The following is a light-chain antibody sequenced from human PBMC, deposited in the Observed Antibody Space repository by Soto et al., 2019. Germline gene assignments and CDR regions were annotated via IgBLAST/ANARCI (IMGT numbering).Light chain of an antibody. CDR2: TAS. CDR1: QSVSSR. J-gene: IGKJ1*01. Sequence: EIVMTQSPASLYVCPGERASLXCRASQSVSSRFAWYQQRAGQARRPLISTASTRATGIQARLIGSGSGKEFTLNLSSLQSEEFAVYYCQQYNNWPSWTFGQGTKVDIK. CDR3: QQYNNWPSWT. V-gene: IGKV3-15*01.